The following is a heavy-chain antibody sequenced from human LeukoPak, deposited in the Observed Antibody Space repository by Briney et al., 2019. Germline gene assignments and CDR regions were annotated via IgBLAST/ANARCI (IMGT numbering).Heavy chain of an antibody. V-gene: IGHV4-39*01. CDR3: ARLQAPGGVPAAIKGEFDY. CDR2: IYYSGST. CDR1: GGSFSSYY. D-gene: IGHD2-2*02. Sequence: PSETLSLTCAVYGGSFSSYYWGWIHQPPGKGLEWIGSIYYSGSTYYNPSLKSRVTISVDTSKNQFSLKLSSVTAADTAVYYCARLQAPGGVPAAIKGEFDYWGQGTLVTVSS. J-gene: IGHJ4*02.